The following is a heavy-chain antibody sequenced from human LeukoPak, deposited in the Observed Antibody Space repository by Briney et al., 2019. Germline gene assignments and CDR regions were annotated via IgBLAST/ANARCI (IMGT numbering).Heavy chain of an antibody. D-gene: IGHD4-23*01. V-gene: IGHV1-2*07. CDR3: ARDTVAWDFDF. CDR2: INPNTGVT. CDR1: GYTFTDYY. Sequence: ASVRVSCKASGYTFTDYYLHWVRQAPGHGFECMGWINPNTGVTDYAHKFQGGVTMTRDTSISTAYMELSSLKSDDTAVYYCARDTVAWDFDFWGQGTLVTVSS. J-gene: IGHJ4*02.